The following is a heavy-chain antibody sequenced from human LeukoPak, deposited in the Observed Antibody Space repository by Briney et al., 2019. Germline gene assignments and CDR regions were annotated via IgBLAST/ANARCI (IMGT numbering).Heavy chain of an antibody. D-gene: IGHD3-10*01. V-gene: IGHV3-7*01. Sequence: AGSLRLSCAASGFTLSTYWMSWVRHAPGKGLEWVANINQDGRETYYMHSVKGRFTISKDNAENSVDLRMNSLRGEVTAVYYGARGRAGSTPKWDYGMDVWGTGTTVTVS. CDR1: GFTLSTYW. CDR3: ARGRAGSTPKWDYGMDV. CDR2: INQDGRET. J-gene: IGHJ6*04.